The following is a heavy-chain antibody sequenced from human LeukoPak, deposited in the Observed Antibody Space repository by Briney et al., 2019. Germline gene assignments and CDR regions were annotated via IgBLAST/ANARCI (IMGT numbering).Heavy chain of an antibody. CDR3: ARGDDLVVVVPAASENYYYYMDV. D-gene: IGHD2-2*01. Sequence: ASVKVSCKAYGYTFTSYYINWVRQATGQGLEWMGWMNPNSGNTGYAQKFQGRVTMTRNTSISTAYMELSSLRSEDTAVYYCARGDDLVVVVPAASENYYYYMDVWGKGTTVTVSS. V-gene: IGHV1-8*01. CDR2: MNPNSGNT. J-gene: IGHJ6*03. CDR1: GYTFTSYY.